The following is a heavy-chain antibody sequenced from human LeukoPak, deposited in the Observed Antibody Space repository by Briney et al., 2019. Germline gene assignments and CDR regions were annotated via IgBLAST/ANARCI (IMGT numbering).Heavy chain of an antibody. CDR1: GDSISSYY. Sequence: PSETLSLTCTVSGDSISSYYWSWIRQPPGRGLEWIGYISYSGSTDFNPSLKSRVTISVDTSKNQFALKLSSVTAADTAVYYCARHKGNYYYGMDVWGQGTTVTVSS. D-gene: IGHD6-13*01. J-gene: IGHJ6*02. V-gene: IGHV4-59*08. CDR2: ISYSGST. CDR3: ARHKGNYYYGMDV.